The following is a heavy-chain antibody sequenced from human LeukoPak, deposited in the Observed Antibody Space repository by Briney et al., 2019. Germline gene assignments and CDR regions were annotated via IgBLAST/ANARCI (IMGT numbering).Heavy chain of an antibody. Sequence: PSETLSLTCTVSGGSISSYYWSWIRQPAGKGLEWIGRIYTTGSTMYNPSLKSRVTISVDTSTNQFSLKLTSVTAADTAVYYCARVPRDGTFDIWGQGTMVTVSS. CDR3: ARVPRDGTFDI. J-gene: IGHJ3*02. D-gene: IGHD5-24*01. V-gene: IGHV4-4*07. CDR1: GGSISSYY. CDR2: IYTTGST.